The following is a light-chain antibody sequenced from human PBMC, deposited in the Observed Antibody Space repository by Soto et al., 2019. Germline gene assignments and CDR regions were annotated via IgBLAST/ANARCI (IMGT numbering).Light chain of an antibody. Sequence: DIQMTQSPSTLSASVGDRVTIPCRASQSITNRLAWYQQKPGKAPKVLIYDASNLESGVPSRFSGSGSGTEFILTISSLQPDDFSTYYCQHYGGMWTFGQGTKVDIK. CDR2: DAS. V-gene: IGKV1-5*01. CDR3: QHYGGMWT. J-gene: IGKJ1*01. CDR1: QSITNR.